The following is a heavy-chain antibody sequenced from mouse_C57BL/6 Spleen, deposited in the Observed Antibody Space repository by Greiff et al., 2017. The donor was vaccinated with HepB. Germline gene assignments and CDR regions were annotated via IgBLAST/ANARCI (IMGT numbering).Heavy chain of an antibody. D-gene: IGHD1-3*01. Sequence: QVQLKQSGAELARPGASVKMSCKASGYTFTSYTMHWVKQRPGQGLEWIGYINPSSGYTKYNQKFKDKATLTADKSSSTAYMQLSSLTSEDSAVYYCARRVYDLYYFDYWGQGTTLTVSS. CDR2: INPSSGYT. J-gene: IGHJ2*01. CDR1: GYTFTSYT. CDR3: ARRVYDLYYFDY. V-gene: IGHV1-4*01.